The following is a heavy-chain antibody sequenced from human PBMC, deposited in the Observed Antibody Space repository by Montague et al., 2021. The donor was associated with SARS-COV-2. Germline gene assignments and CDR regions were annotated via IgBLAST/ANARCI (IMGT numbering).Heavy chain of an antibody. Sequence: PALVKPTQTLTLTCTFSGFSLSTSGVGVGWIRQPPGKALEWLALIYWNXDKRYSPSLKSRLTITKDTSKNQVVLTMTNMDPVDTATYYCAHRRIRVTIFGVVTNPYYYYGTDVWGQGTTVTVSS. CDR2: IYWNXDK. D-gene: IGHD3-3*01. CDR3: AHRRIRVTIFGVVTNPYYYYGTDV. V-gene: IGHV2-5*01. J-gene: IGHJ6*02. CDR1: GFSLSTSGVG.